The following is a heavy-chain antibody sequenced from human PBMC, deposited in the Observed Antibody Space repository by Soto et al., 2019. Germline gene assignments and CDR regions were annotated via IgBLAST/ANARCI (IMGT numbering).Heavy chain of an antibody. Sequence: QVQLVQSGAEVKRPGDSVTVSCKTSGYIFTSYWIHWVRQAPGQGLEWMGLIKPSGGSTTYAQKFQGRVTMTRATPTSTVYMELRSLKSEDTAVYYCARVEGYSADERDWGQGTLVTVSS. CDR3: ARVEGYSADERD. CDR1: GYIFTSYW. D-gene: IGHD5-12*01. J-gene: IGHJ4*02. V-gene: IGHV1-46*01. CDR2: IKPSGGST.